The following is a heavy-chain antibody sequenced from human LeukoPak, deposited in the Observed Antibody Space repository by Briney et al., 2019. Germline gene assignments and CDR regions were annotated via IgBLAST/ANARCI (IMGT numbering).Heavy chain of an antibody. CDR2: INHSGST. CDR1: GGSFSGYY. D-gene: IGHD1-26*01. Sequence: SESLSLTCAVYGGSFSGYYWSWIRQPPGKGLEWIGEINHSGSTNYNPSLKGRVTKYVDKSKNQFSLKLSSVTAADTAVYYCARGRRGSRSIDYWGQGTLVTVSS. J-gene: IGHJ4*02. V-gene: IGHV4-34*01. CDR3: ARGRRGSRSIDY.